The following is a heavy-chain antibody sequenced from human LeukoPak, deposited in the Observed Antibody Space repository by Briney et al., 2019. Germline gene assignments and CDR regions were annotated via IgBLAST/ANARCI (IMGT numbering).Heavy chain of an antibody. Sequence: PRGSLRLSCAASGFTVSSNYMSWVRQAPGKGLEWVSVIYSGGSTYYADSVKGRFTISRDNSKNTLYLQMNSLRAEDTAVYYCARGGYSSIIDYWGQGTLVTVSS. CDR3: ARGGYSSIIDY. CDR2: IYSGGST. V-gene: IGHV3-53*01. J-gene: IGHJ4*02. CDR1: GFTVSSNY. D-gene: IGHD5-18*01.